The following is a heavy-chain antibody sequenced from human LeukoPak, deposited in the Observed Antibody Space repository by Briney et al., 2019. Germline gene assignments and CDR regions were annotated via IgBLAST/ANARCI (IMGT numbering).Heavy chain of an antibody. Sequence: PSETLSLTCAVYGGSFSGYYRSWIRQPPGKGLEWIGEINHSGSTNYNPSLKSRVTISVDTSKNQFSLKLSSVTAADTAVYYCARGASGYCSSTSCYYFDYWGQGTLVTVSS. D-gene: IGHD2-2*01. CDR2: INHSGST. J-gene: IGHJ4*02. V-gene: IGHV4-34*01. CDR1: GGSFSGYY. CDR3: ARGASGYCSSTSCYYFDY.